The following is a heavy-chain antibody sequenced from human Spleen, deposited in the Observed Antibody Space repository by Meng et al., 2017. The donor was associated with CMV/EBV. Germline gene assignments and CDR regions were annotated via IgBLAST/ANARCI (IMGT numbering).Heavy chain of an antibody. J-gene: IGHJ3*02. V-gene: IGHV3-23*03. CDR3: AKIEETTVIIIHDAVDI. Sequence: FDFSIYTMNWVRQAPGKGLEWVSVIYIGTGNTYYADSVKGRFTISRDNSKNTLYLQMNSLRVEDTAMYYCAKIEETTVIIIHDAVDIWGQGTMVTVSS. CDR2: IYIGTGNT. D-gene: IGHD4-23*01. CDR1: FDFSIYT.